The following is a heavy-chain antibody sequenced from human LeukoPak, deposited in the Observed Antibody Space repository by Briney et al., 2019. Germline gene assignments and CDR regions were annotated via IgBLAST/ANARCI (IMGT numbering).Heavy chain of an antibody. CDR2: ISSSGSTI. D-gene: IGHD3-10*02. V-gene: IGHV3-48*03. CDR3: AELGITMIGGV. CDR1: GFIFDSYE. Sequence: GGSLRLSCAASGFIFDSYEMNWVRQSPGKGLEWVSYISSSGSTIYYADSVKGRFTISRDNAKNSLYLQMNSLRAEDTAVYYCAELGITMIGGVWGKGTTVTISS. J-gene: IGHJ6*04.